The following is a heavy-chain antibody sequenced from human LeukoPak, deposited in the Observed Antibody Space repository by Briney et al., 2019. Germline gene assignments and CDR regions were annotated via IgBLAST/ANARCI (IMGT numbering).Heavy chain of an antibody. Sequence: SETLSLTCTVSGGSISSYYWNCIRQPAGKGLEWIGRIYTSGSTNYNPSLKSRVTMSVDTSKNQFSLKLSPVTAADTAVYYCARTIYGSGSFDAFDIWGQGTMVTVSS. CDR3: ARTIYGSGSFDAFDI. CDR2: IYTSGST. J-gene: IGHJ3*02. CDR1: GGSISSYY. V-gene: IGHV4-4*07. D-gene: IGHD3-10*01.